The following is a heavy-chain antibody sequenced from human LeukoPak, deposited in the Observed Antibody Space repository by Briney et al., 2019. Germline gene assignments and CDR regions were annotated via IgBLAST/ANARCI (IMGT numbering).Heavy chain of an antibody. J-gene: IGHJ2*01. D-gene: IGHD6-19*01. CDR2: IKQDGSEK. Sequence: GGSLRLSCAASGFTFSSYWMSWVRQAPGKGLEWVANIKQDGSEKYYVDSVKGRFTISRDNAKNSLYLQMNSLRAEDTAVYYCARGGWRGLDGYFDLWGRGTLVTVSS. V-gene: IGHV3-7*01. CDR1: GFTFSSYW. CDR3: ARGGWRGLDGYFDL.